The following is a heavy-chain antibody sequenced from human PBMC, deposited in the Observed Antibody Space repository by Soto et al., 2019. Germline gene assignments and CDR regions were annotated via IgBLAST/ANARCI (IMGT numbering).Heavy chain of an antibody. D-gene: IGHD3-16*01. CDR1: GYTFITYD. V-gene: IGHV1-8*01. Sequence: ASVKVSCKASGYTFITYDINWVRQAAGQGLEWMGWMNPNNGNAGYAQKFQGRVTMTRNTSISTVYMELSSLTSEDTAVYYCAKDFGGLYNWFDPWGQGTLVTVSS. CDR2: MNPNNGNA. CDR3: AKDFGGLYNWFDP. J-gene: IGHJ5*02.